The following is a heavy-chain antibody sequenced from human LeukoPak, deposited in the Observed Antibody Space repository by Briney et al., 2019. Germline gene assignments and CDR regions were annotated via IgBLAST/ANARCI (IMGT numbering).Heavy chain of an antibody. J-gene: IGHJ4*02. CDR2: ISGSGGST. V-gene: IGHV3-23*01. CDR1: GFTFSSYA. D-gene: IGHD3-22*01. Sequence: GGSLRLSCAASGFTFSSYAMSWVRQAPGKGLEWVSAISGSGGSTYYADSVKGRFTISRDNSKNTLYLQMNSLRAEDTAVYYCAKDGIGRVYYYDSSGYPNSYYFDYWGQGTLVTVSS. CDR3: AKDGIGRVYYYDSSGYPNSYYFDY.